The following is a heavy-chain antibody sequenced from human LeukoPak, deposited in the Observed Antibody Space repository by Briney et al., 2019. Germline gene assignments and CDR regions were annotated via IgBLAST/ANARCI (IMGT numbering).Heavy chain of an antibody. CDR1: GGTFSSYA. V-gene: IGHV1-69*05. J-gene: IGHJ5*02. CDR2: IIPIFGTA. CDR3: ARDKYCSGGSCYFGWFDP. Sequence: SVKVSCKASGGTFSSYAISWVRQAPGQGLEWMGRIIPIFGTANYAQKFQGRVTITTDESTSTAYMELRSLRSEDTPVYYRARDKYCSGGSCYFGWFDPWGQGTLVTVSS. D-gene: IGHD2-15*01.